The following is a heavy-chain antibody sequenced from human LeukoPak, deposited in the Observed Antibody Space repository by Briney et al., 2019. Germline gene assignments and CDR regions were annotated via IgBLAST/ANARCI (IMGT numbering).Heavy chain of an antibody. CDR2: IYYSGST. D-gene: IGHD6-13*01. V-gene: IGHV4-39*07. J-gene: IGHJ4*02. Sequence: SETLSLTCTVSGGSISSSSYYWGWIRQPPGKGLEWIGSIYYSGSTYYNPSLKSRVTMSVDTSKNQFSLKLSSVTAADTAVYYCAREIYSSSWYANYWGQATLVTVSS. CDR1: GGSISSSSYY. CDR3: AREIYSSSWYANY.